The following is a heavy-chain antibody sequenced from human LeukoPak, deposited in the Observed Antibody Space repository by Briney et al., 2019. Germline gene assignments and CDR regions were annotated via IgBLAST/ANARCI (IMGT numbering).Heavy chain of an antibody. D-gene: IGHD3-10*01. V-gene: IGHV3-48*02. J-gene: IGHJ4*02. CDR3: AREVLMGPRYFDY. CDR2: ISSSSSTI. CDR1: GFTFSSYS. Sequence: GRSLRLSCAASGFTFSSYSMNWVRQAPGKGLEWVSYISSSSSTIYYADSVKGRFTISRDNAKNSLYLQMNSLRDEDTAVYYCAREVLMGPRYFDYWGQGTLVTVSS.